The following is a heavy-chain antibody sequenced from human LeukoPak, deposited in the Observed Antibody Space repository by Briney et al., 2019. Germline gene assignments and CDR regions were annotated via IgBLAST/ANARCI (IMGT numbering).Heavy chain of an antibody. Sequence: GGSLRLSCAASGFTFDDFALHWVRQAPGKGLEWVSGISWNSGDIGYADSVKGRFTISRDNAKNSLYLQMNSLRAEDTAVYYCTYATGYWGQGTLVTVSS. CDR1: GFTFDDFA. J-gene: IGHJ4*02. CDR2: ISWNSGDI. V-gene: IGHV3-9*01. D-gene: IGHD3-10*01. CDR3: TYATGY.